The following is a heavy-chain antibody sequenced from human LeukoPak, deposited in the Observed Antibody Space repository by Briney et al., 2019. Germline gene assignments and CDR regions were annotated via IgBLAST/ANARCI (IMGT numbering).Heavy chain of an antibody. J-gene: IGHJ4*02. D-gene: IGHD1-26*01. V-gene: IGHV4-59*01. CDR1: GGSISIYY. Sequence: PSETLSLTCTVSGGSISIYYCSWIRQPPGKGLEWIGYIYYSGRTNYNPSLKSRVTMSVDTSKNQFSLKLSSVTAADTAFYYCARGPTSYYFDYWGQGTLVTVSS. CDR2: IYYSGRT. CDR3: ARGPTSYYFDY.